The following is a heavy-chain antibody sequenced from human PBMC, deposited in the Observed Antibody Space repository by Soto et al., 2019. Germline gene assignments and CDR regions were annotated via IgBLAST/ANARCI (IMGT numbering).Heavy chain of an antibody. Sequence: SQTLSLTCAISGDSVSSNSAAWNWIRQSPSRGLEWLGRTYYRSKWYNDYAVSVKSRITINPDTSKNQFSLQLNSVTPEDTAVYYCAREGPYDSSGYYTYYFDYWGQGTLVTVS. V-gene: IGHV6-1*01. CDR2: TYYRSKWYN. J-gene: IGHJ4*02. CDR1: GDSVSSNSAA. CDR3: AREGPYDSSGYYTYYFDY. D-gene: IGHD3-22*01.